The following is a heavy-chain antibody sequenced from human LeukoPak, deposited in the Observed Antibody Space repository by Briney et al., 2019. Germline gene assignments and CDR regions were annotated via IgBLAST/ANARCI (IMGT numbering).Heavy chain of an antibody. CDR1: GFTFDDYG. V-gene: IGHV3-20*04. CDR3: ARDDGGWYRNDAFDI. CDR2: INWNGGST. D-gene: IGHD6-19*01. J-gene: IGHJ3*02. Sequence: GGSLRLSCAASGFTFDDYGMSWVRQAPGKGLEWVSGINWNGGSTGYADSMKGRFTISRDNAKNSLYLQMNSLRAEDTALYYCARDDGGWYRNDAFDIWGQGTMVTVSS.